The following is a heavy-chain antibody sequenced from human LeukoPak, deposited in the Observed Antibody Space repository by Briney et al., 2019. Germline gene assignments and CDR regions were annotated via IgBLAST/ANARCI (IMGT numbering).Heavy chain of an antibody. V-gene: IGHV3-74*01. CDR1: GFTFSSYW. D-gene: IGHD1-26*01. J-gene: IGHJ6*03. Sequence: GGSLRLSCAASGFTFSSYWMHWVRQAPGKGLVWVSRINTDGSSTSYADSVKGRFTISRDNAKNTLYLQMNSLRAEDTAVYYCARDGPSCYYYYMDVWGKGTTVTVSS. CDR3: ARDGPSCYYYYMDV. CDR2: INTDGSST.